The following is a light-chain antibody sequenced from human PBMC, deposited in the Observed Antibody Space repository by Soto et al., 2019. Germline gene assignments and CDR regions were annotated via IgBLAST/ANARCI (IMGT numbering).Light chain of an antibody. CDR1: ALPKQY. J-gene: IGLJ1*01. Sequence: SYELTQPPSVSVSPGQTARIICSGDALPKQYAYWYQQKPRQAPVVVIYKDSERPSGIPERFSGSSSGTTVTLTISGVQAEDEADYYCQSADSSGANYVFGTGTKLTVL. CDR3: QSADSSGANYV. CDR2: KDS. V-gene: IGLV3-25*03.